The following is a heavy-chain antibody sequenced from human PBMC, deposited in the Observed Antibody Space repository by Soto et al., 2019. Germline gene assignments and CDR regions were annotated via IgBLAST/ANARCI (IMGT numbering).Heavy chain of an antibody. Sequence: QVQVVQSGAEVKKPGASVKVSCKASGYTFTTYYIHWVRQAPGQGLEWMGVINPSGGSINYAQKFQGRVTLTSDTSTSTVYRELSSLRSDDTAVYYCARDRGRGGSYYISFYVMDVWGQGTTVTVSS. CDR1: GYTFTTYY. CDR3: ARDRGRGGSYYISFYVMDV. J-gene: IGHJ6*02. V-gene: IGHV1-46*01. D-gene: IGHD1-26*01. CDR2: INPSGGSI.